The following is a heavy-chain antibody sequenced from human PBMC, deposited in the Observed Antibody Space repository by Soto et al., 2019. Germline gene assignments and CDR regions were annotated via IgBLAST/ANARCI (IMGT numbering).Heavy chain of an antibody. CDR3: STSGYGGFDY. CDR2: SRNKANGYST. Sequence: PGGSRSPSCVFFGLSFSDHFMDWVRQAPGKGLEWVGRSRNKANGYSTEYAASVKGRFTISRDDSKKTSYLQMNSLKTEDTAIYYCSTSGYGGFDYWGQGVLVTVSS. D-gene: IGHD5-12*01. V-gene: IGHV3-72*01. J-gene: IGHJ4*02. CDR1: GLSFSDHF.